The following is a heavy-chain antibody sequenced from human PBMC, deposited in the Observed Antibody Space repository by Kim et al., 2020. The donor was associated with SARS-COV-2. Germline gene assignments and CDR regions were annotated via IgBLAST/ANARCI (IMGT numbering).Heavy chain of an antibody. CDR1: GLTFNNYA. D-gene: IGHD6-13*01. Sequence: GGSLRLSCAASGLTFNNYAMSWVRQAPGKGLEWVSTTSGSGASTDYADSVKGRFTISRDKSTNTLYLQMGSLRAEDTAVYYCAKSGNYIAAAGFDYWGQGTLVTVSS. V-gene: IGHV3-23*01. CDR2: TSGSGAST. CDR3: AKSGNYIAAAGFDY. J-gene: IGHJ4*02.